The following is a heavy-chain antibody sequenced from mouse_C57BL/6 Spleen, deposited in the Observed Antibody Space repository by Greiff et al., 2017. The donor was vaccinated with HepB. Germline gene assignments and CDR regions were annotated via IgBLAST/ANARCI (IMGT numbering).Heavy chain of an antibody. Sequence: QVQLKQPGAELVQPGASVPMSCKASGYTFTSYWITWVKQRPGQGLEWIGDIYPGSGSTNYNEKFKSKATLTVDTSSSTAYMQLSSLTSEDSAVYYCAREVIYYGNLYYAMDYWGQGTSVTVSS. CDR3: AREVIYYGNLYYAMDY. J-gene: IGHJ4*01. CDR2: IYPGSGST. D-gene: IGHD2-1*01. V-gene: IGHV1-55*01. CDR1: GYTFTSYW.